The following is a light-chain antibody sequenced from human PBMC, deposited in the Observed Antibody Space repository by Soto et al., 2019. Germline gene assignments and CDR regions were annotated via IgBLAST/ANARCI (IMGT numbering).Light chain of an antibody. V-gene: IGLV2-14*01. CDR1: SNDVGGYNY. CDR2: EVS. J-gene: IGLJ1*01. Sequence: QSVLTQPASVTGSPGQSITISCTRSSNDVGGYNYVSWYQQHPGQAPKLIIYEVSDRPSGVSPRFSGSKSGNTASLTISGLQVEDEADYFCTSYTSTIPYVFGSGTKLTVL. CDR3: TSYTSTIPYV.